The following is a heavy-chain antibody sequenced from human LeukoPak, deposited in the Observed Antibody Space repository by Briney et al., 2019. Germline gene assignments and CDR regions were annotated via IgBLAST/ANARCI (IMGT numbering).Heavy chain of an antibody. CDR1: GYTFTIYD. Sequence: ASVTVSFKASGYTFTIYDINWVRQATGQGLEWMGWMNPNSGNTGYAQKFQGRVTMTKNTSITTAYMELSSLRSEDTAVYYCARALSWTTDSYYYMDVWGKGTTVTVS. J-gene: IGHJ6*03. D-gene: IGHD3/OR15-3a*01. V-gene: IGHV1-8*01. CDR2: MNPNSGNT. CDR3: ARALSWTTDSYYYMDV.